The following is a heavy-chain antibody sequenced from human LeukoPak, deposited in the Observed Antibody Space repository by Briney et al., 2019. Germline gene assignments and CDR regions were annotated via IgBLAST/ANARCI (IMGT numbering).Heavy chain of an antibody. Sequence: GGSLRLSCVPSGFTFSRYGMAWFRQAPGQGLEWVSTINNGGENTHYADSVQGRFTISRDNAKNSLYLQMNSLRAEDTAVYYCARNYDFWSGPPPSLYYFDYWGQGTLVTVSS. J-gene: IGHJ4*02. CDR3: ARNYDFWSGPPPSLYYFDY. V-gene: IGHV3-21*01. CDR1: GFTFSRYG. D-gene: IGHD3-3*01. CDR2: INNGGENT.